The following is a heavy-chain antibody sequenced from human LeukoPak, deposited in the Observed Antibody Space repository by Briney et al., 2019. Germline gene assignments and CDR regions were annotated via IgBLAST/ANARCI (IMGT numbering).Heavy chain of an antibody. J-gene: IGHJ4*02. CDR3: ARAYSSSYYPPGNFFNS. V-gene: IGHV4-61*02. CDR1: GGSISSGSYC. Sequence: SQTLSLTCTVSGGSISSGSYCWSWIRQPAGTGLEWVGGIYTSGSTNYDPSLKSRVTISVDTSRNQFSLKLSSVTAADTAVYYCARAYSSSYYPPGNFFNSWGQGTLVTVSS. CDR2: IYTSGST. D-gene: IGHD3-22*01.